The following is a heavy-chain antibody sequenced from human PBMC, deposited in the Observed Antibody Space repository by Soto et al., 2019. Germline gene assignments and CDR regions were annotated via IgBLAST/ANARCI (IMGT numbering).Heavy chain of an antibody. CDR1: VGSISSGDYY. CDR3: ARGGPLGKYYFEY. Sequence: PSETLSLTCTFSVGSISSGDYYWSWIRQPPGKGLEWIGYIYYSGSTYYNPSLKSRVTISVDTSKNQFSLKLSSVTAADTAVYYCARGGPLGKYYFEYWGQGTLVIVSS. V-gene: IGHV4-30-4*01. J-gene: IGHJ4*02. CDR2: IYYSGST. D-gene: IGHD3-3*02.